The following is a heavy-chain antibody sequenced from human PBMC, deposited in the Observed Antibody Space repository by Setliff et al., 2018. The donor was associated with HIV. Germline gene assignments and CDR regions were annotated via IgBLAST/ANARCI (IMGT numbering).Heavy chain of an antibody. V-gene: IGHV4-4*09. CDR1: GDSISSGSYF. CDR2: IYTSGSI. CDR3: ARSNLVPDNWFDP. D-gene: IGHD2-8*02. Sequence: SETLSLTCSVSGDSISSGSYFGGWIRQPPGQGREWIGYIYTSGSINYNPSLKSRVTISVDTSKNQCSLKLTSVAAADTAVYYCARSNLVPDNWFDPWGQGTLVTVSS. J-gene: IGHJ5*02.